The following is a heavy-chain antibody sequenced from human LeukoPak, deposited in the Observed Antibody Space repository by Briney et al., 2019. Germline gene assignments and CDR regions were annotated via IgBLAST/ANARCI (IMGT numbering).Heavy chain of an antibody. CDR1: GYTFTSYG. Sequence: AASVKVSCKASGYTFTSYGISWVRQAPGQGLEWMGWISAYNGDTNYAQKLQGRVTMTTDTSTSTAYMELRSLRSDDTAVYYCAREGYSGYDYGGNFDYWGQGTLVTVSS. D-gene: IGHD5-12*01. V-gene: IGHV1-18*01. CDR2: ISAYNGDT. CDR3: AREGYSGYDYGGNFDY. J-gene: IGHJ4*02.